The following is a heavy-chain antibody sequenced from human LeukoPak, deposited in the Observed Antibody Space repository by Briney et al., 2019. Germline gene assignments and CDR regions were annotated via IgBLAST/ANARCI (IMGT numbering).Heavy chain of an antibody. CDR2: IYYSGST. Sequence: SETLSLTCTVSGGSISSGDYYWSWIRQPPGKGLEWIGYIYYSGSTYYNPSLKGRVTITVDTSKNQFSLKLSSVTAADTAVYYCTYYDFWSGDPAFDIWGQGTMVTVSS. CDR3: TYYDFWSGDPAFDI. V-gene: IGHV4-30-4*08. CDR1: GGSISSGDYY. D-gene: IGHD3-3*01. J-gene: IGHJ3*02.